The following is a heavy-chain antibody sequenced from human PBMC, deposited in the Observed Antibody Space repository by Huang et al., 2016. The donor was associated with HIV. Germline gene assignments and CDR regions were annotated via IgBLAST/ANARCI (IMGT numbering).Heavy chain of an antibody. Sequence: QVQLVQSGAEVKKPGASVKVSCKASGYTFSNYDINWMRQAPGQGLEWMGWVNPNSGNTGYARKVQGRVTMTRSTSISTAYMELGRLRFEDTAVYYCATLPPVNYGRSGGRVRDYWGQGSLVTVSS. V-gene: IGHV1-8*01. D-gene: IGHD2-15*01. CDR1: GYTFSNYD. CDR2: VNPNSGNT. CDR3: ATLPPVNYGRSGGRVRDY. J-gene: IGHJ4*02.